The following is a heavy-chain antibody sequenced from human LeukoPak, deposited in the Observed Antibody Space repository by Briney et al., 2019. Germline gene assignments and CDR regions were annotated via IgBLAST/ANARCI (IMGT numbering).Heavy chain of an antibody. D-gene: IGHD3-3*01. CDR2: INHSGST. CDR3: ARDGVEGGVTIFGVVITTYYFDY. CDR1: GGSFSGYY. V-gene: IGHV4-34*01. J-gene: IGHJ4*02. Sequence: PSETLSLTCAVYGGSFSGYYWSWIRQPPGKGLEWIGEINHSGSTNYNPSLKSRVTISVDTSKNQFSLKLSSVTAADTAVYYCARDGVEGGVTIFGVVITTYYFDYWGQGTLVTVSS.